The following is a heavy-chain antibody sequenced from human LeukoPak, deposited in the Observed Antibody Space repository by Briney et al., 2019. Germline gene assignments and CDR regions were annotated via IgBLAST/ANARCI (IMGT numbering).Heavy chain of an antibody. Sequence: ASVKVSCKASGYTFTSYDVNWVRQATGQGLEWMGWMNPNIGHTGYAQKFQGRVTMTRNTSISTAYMELSSVTSEDTAVYYYTRAHSGYHYYYGMDVWGQGTTVTVSS. CDR3: TRAHSGYHYYYGMDV. J-gene: IGHJ6*02. CDR2: MNPNIGHT. V-gene: IGHV1-8*01. D-gene: IGHD5-12*01. CDR1: GYTFTSYD.